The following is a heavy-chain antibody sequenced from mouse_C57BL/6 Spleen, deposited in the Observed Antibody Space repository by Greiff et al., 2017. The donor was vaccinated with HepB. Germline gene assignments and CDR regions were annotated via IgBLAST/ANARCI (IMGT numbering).Heavy chain of an antibody. J-gene: IGHJ4*01. D-gene: IGHD1-1*01. CDR2: IRSKSSNYAT. Sequence: EVQVVESGGGLVQPKGSLKLSCAASGFTFNTYAMHWVRQAPGKGLEWVARIRSKSSNYATYYADSVKDRFTISSADSQSMLYLQMNNLKTEDTAMYYCVGLSRKYYAMDYWGQGTSVNVAS. CDR3: VGLSRKYYAMDY. CDR1: GFTFNTYA. V-gene: IGHV10-3*01.